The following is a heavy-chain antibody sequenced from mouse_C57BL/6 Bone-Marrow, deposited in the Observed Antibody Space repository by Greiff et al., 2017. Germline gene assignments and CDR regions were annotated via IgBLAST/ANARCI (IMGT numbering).Heavy chain of an antibody. D-gene: IGHD2-3*01. V-gene: IGHV3-6*01. Sequence: EVKLMESGPGLVKPSQSLSLTCSVTGYSITSGYYWNWIRQFPGNKLEWMGYISYDGSNNYNPSLKNRISITRDTSKNQFFLKLKSVTTEDTATDYCAREDDDCYYGFAYWGQGTLVTVSA. CDR1: GYSITSGYY. CDR3: AREDDDCYYGFAY. J-gene: IGHJ3*01. CDR2: ISYDGSN.